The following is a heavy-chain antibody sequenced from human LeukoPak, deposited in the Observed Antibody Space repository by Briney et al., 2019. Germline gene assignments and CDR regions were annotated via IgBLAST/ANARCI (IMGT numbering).Heavy chain of an antibody. J-gene: IGHJ4*02. CDR3: AKDRDSSGYYDY. CDR2: ISGSGGST. V-gene: IGHV3-23*01. D-gene: IGHD3-22*01. Sequence: PGGSLRLSCAASEFTFSSHAMSWVRQAPGKGLEWVSAISGSGGSTYYADSVRGRFTISRDNSKNTLYLQMNSLRAEDTAVYYCAKDRDSSGYYDYWGQGTLVTVSS. CDR1: EFTFSSHA.